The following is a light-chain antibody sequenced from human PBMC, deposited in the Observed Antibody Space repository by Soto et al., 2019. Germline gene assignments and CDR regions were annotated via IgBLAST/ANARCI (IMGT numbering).Light chain of an antibody. CDR1: QSVSSSY. J-gene: IGKJ1*01. CDR2: GAS. CDR3: QQYSDWPPWT. V-gene: IGKV3-20*01. Sequence: EIVLTQSPGTLSLSPGERATLSCRASQSVSSSYLAWYQQKPGQAPRLLIYGASSRATGIPDRFSGSGSGTDFTLTISSLQSEDFAVYYCQQYSDWPPWTFGQGTKVEIK.